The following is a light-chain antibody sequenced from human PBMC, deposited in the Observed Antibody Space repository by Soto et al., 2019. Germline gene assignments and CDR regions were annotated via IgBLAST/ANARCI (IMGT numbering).Light chain of an antibody. CDR1: QGITSY. CDR3: QQYYNAPLT. Sequence: IQMTQSPSSLSASVGDRVTITCRASQGITSYLTWYQQKPWKDPKLLSYAASSVQGGGPSRFSGSGSGTDCPLTISSLQPEDFATYYCQQYYNAPLTVGGGTKVEIK. CDR2: AAS. V-gene: IGKV1-39*01. J-gene: IGKJ4*02.